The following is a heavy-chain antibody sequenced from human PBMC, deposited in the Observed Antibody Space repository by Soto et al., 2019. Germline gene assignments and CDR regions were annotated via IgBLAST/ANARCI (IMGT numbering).Heavy chain of an antibody. V-gene: IGHV4-30-4*01. J-gene: IGHJ4*02. D-gene: IGHD3-22*01. CDR1: GGSISSGDYY. CDR3: AHSTHYYDIVPFDY. CDR2: IYYSGST. Sequence: QVQLQESGPGLVKPSQTLSLTCTVSGGSISSGDYYWSWIRQPPGKGLEWIGYIYYSGSTYYNPSLKSRVTXXVXTXXNQFSLKLSSVTAADTAVYYCAHSTHYYDIVPFDYWGQGTLVTVSS.